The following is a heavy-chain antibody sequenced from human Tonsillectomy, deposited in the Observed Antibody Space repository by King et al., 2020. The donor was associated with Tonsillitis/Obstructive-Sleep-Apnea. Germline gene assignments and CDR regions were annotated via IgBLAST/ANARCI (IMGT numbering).Heavy chain of an antibody. CDR2: ISGSGGST. J-gene: IGHJ5*02. CDR3: AKGSVPAGIRGWFDP. CDR1: GFTFSSSA. V-gene: IGHV3-23*04. D-gene: IGHD2-2*01. Sequence: VQLVESGGGLVQPGGSLRLSCAASGFTFSSSAMSWVRQAPGKGLEWVSSISGSGGSTYYADSVKGRFTISRDNSKNTLYLQMNSLRAEDTAVYYCAKGSVPAGIRGWFDPWGQGTLVTVSS.